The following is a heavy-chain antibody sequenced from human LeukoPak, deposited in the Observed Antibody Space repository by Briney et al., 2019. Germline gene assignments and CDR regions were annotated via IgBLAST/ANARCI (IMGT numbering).Heavy chain of an antibody. CDR2: ISSSSSTI. J-gene: IGHJ5*02. D-gene: IGHD2-15*01. V-gene: IGHV3-48*01. Sequence: GGSLRLSCAASGFTFSSYSMNWVRQAPGKGLEWVSYISSSSSTIYYADSVKGRFTISRDNAKNSLYLQMNSLRAEDTAVYYCAKEVVATGRWFDPWGQGTLVTVSS. CDR1: GFTFSSYS. CDR3: AKEVVATGRWFDP.